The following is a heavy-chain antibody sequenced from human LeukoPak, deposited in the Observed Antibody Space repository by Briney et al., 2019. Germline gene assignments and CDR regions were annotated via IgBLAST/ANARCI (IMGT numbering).Heavy chain of an antibody. CDR3: ARVTYYYDSSDDWFDP. D-gene: IGHD3-22*01. J-gene: IGHJ5*02. V-gene: IGHV4-61*02. CDR2: IYTSGST. CDR1: GGSISSGSYY. Sequence: SQTLSLTCTVSGGSISSGSYYWSWIRQPAGKGLEWIGRIYTSGSTNYNPSLKSRVTISVDTSKNQFSPKLSSVTAADTAVYYCARVTYYYDSSDDWFDPWGQGTLVTVSS.